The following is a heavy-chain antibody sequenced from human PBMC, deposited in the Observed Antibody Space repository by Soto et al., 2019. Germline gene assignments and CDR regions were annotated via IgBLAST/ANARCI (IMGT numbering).Heavy chain of an antibody. V-gene: IGHV1-2*02. CDR2: INPNSGGA. J-gene: IGHJ4*02. Sequence: ASVKVSCKATGYTFTRYYMHWVRQAPGQGLEWMGWINPNSGGANYAQKFQGRVTMTRDTSISTAYMELSRLRSDDTAVYYCARGPKGAPDYWGQGTLVTVSS. CDR3: ARGPKGAPDY. D-gene: IGHD1-26*01. CDR1: GYTFTRYY.